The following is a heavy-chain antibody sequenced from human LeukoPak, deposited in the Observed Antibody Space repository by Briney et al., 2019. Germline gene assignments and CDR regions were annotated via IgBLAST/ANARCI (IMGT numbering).Heavy chain of an antibody. Sequence: EAGGSLRLSCEASGFTFSNYGMLWVRQAPGKGLEWVAFIQNDGSDKYYADSVKGRFTISRDNSKNTLYLQMNSLRREDTAVYFCAKPSGSGVDYWGQGTRVTVSS. V-gene: IGHV3-30*02. D-gene: IGHD1-26*01. CDR1: GFTFSNYG. CDR2: IQNDGSDK. CDR3: AKPSGSGVDY. J-gene: IGHJ4*02.